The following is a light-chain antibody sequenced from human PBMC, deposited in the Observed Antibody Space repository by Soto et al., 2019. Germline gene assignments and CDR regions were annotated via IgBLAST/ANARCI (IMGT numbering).Light chain of an antibody. CDR1: QSISYY. CDR2: NAS. V-gene: IGKV1-5*01. J-gene: IGKJ1*01. Sequence: DIQMTQSPSTLSASVGDRVTITCRASQSISYYLAWYQKKPGKAPKVLIWNASSLQRGVPSRFSGSGSGTEFTLTISSLLPDDFATYYCQQYNRFSTWTFGQGTRWISN. CDR3: QQYNRFSTWT.